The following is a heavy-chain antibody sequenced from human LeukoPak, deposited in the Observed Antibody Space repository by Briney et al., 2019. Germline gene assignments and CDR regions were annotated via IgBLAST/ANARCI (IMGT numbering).Heavy chain of an antibody. Sequence: PSETLSLTCTVSGGSISGSSYYWGWIRQPPGKGLEWIGSIYYSGSTYYNPSLKSRVTISVDTSKNQFSLKLSSVTAADTAVYYCARRFGSGWFPRGFDYWGQGTLVTVSS. CDR2: IYYSGST. D-gene: IGHD6-19*01. J-gene: IGHJ4*02. CDR3: ARRFGSGWFPRGFDY. CDR1: GGSISGSSYY. V-gene: IGHV4-39*01.